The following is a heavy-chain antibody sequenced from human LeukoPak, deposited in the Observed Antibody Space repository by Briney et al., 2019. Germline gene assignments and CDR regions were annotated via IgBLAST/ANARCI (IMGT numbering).Heavy chain of an antibody. CDR1: GITFTYHP. J-gene: IGHJ4*02. CDR2: IGGDGIA. V-gene: IGHV3-48*04. Sequence: GGAPRLFFGASGITFTYHPMNWVRPAPGEGAEWISYIGGDGIAFYADSVKGRFTASKDDARKSMYLQMNSLRVEDTAVYYCAKDRANWAIDDWGQGTQVTVSS. CDR3: AKDRANWAIDD. D-gene: IGHD3-16*01.